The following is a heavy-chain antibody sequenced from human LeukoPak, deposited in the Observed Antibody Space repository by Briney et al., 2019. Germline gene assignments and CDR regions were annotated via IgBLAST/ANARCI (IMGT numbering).Heavy chain of an antibody. V-gene: IGHV3-23*01. J-gene: IGHJ4*02. CDR2: ISGSGGST. CDR3: AKATVDTAIDDYFDY. Sequence: GGSLRLSCAASGLTFSSYAMSWVRQAPGKGLEWVSTISGSGGSTYYADSVKGRFTISRDNSKNTLYLQMNSLRAEDAAIYYCAKATVDTAIDDYFDYWGQGTLVTVSS. D-gene: IGHD5-18*01. CDR1: GLTFSSYA.